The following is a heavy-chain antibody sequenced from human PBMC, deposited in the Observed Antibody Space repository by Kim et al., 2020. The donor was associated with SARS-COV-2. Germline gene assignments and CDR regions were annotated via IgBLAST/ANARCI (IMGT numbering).Heavy chain of an antibody. D-gene: IGHD6-13*01. V-gene: IGHV3-30*18. J-gene: IGHJ4*02. CDR3: AKPQIAAYYFDY. CDR1: GFTFSSYG. Sequence: GGSLRLSCAASGFTFSSYGMHWVRQAPGKGLEWVAVISYDGSNKYYADSVKGRFTISRDNSKNTLYLQMNSLRAEDTALYYCAKPQIAAYYFDYWGQGTLVTVSS. CDR2: ISYDGSNK.